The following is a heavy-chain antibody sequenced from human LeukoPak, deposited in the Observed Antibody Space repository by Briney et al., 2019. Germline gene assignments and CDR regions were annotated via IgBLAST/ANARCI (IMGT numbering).Heavy chain of an antibody. Sequence: GGSLRLSCAASGFSFSSCAMSWVRQAPGKGLEWVSGISGSGDRTDYADSVKGRFTISRDNSKNTLYLHMNSLRAEDAAVYYCAKDWDPGYYDSSGSYPDYWGQGTLVTVSS. D-gene: IGHD3-22*01. CDR1: GFSFSSCA. J-gene: IGHJ4*02. CDR3: AKDWDPGYYDSSGSYPDY. V-gene: IGHV3-23*01. CDR2: ISGSGDRT.